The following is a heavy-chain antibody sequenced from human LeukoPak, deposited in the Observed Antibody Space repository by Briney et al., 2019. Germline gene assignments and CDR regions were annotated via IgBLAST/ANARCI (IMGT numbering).Heavy chain of an antibody. D-gene: IGHD3-9*01. CDR2: ISSSGGST. CDR1: GFTFSSYA. CDR3: AKWAKENYDILTGWGY. J-gene: IGHJ4*02. Sequence: PGGSLRLSCAASGFTFSSYAMSWVRQAPGKGLEWVSAISSSGGSTYYADSVKGRFTISRDSSKNTLYVQMNSLRAEDTAVYYCAKWAKENYDILTGWGYWGQGTLVTVSS. V-gene: IGHV3-23*01.